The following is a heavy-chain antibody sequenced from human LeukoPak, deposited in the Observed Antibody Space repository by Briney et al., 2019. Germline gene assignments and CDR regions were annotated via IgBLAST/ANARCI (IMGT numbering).Heavy chain of an antibody. J-gene: IGHJ5*02. V-gene: IGHV3-23*01. CDR1: GFTFSSYA. Sequence: GGSLRLSCAASGFTFSSYAMSWVPQAPGKGLEWVSAISGSGGSTFYADSVKGRFTISRDNSKNTLYLQMNSRKAEARAVYSCAKAQYSGSYTNWFDPWGEGTPVTVSS. CDR2: ISGSGGST. D-gene: IGHD1-26*01. CDR3: AKAQYSGSYTNWFDP.